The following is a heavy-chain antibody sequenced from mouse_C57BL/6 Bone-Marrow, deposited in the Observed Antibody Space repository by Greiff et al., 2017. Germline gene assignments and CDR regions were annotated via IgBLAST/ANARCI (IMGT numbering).Heavy chain of an antibody. J-gene: IGHJ4*01. CDR3: ARKPYFPFYAMDY. V-gene: IGHV1-81*01. CDR1: GYTFTSYG. Sequence: VHLVESGAELARPGASVKLSCKASGYTFTSYGISWVKQRTGQGLEWIGEIYPRSGNTYYNEKFKGKATLTADKSSSTAYMELRTLTSEDSAVYFCARKPYFPFYAMDYWGQGASVTVST. CDR2: IYPRSGNT.